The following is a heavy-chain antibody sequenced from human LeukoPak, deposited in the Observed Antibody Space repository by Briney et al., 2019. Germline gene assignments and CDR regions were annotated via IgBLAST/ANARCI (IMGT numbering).Heavy chain of an antibody. D-gene: IGHD3-10*01. CDR1: GGSISSSSYY. CDR2: IYYSGST. V-gene: IGHV4-39*07. J-gene: IGHJ4*02. Sequence: SETLSLTCTVSGGSISSSSYYWGWIRQPPGKGLEWIGSIYYSGSTYYNPSLKSRVTISVDTSKNQFSLKLSSVTAADTAVYYCARDRFGETLDYWGQGTLVTASS. CDR3: ARDRFGETLDY.